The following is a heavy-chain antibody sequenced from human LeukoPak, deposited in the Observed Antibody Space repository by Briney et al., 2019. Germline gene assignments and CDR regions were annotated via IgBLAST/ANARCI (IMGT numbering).Heavy chain of an antibody. J-gene: IGHJ3*02. Sequence: GGSLRLSCAASGCTFSNYWMSWFRQAPRKGLEWVANIKQDGSEKYYVDSVKGRFTISRDNAKNSVYLQMNSLRADDTAVYYCARIHSGYEAFDIWGQGTMVTVSA. CDR3: ARIHSGYEAFDI. CDR1: GCTFSNYW. CDR2: IKQDGSEK. D-gene: IGHD5-12*01. V-gene: IGHV3-7*04.